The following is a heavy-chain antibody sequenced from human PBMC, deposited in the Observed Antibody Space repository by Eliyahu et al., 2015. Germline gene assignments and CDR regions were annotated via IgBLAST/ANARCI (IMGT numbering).Heavy chain of an antibody. CDR1: GGSFSGYY. CDR2: INHSGST. Sequence: QVQLQQWGAGLLKPSETLSLTCAVYGGSFSGYYWSWIRQPPGKGLEWIGEINHSGSTNYNPSLKSRVTISVDTSKNQFSLKLSSVTAADTAVYYCARGRRRGNWFDPWGQGTLVTVSS. V-gene: IGHV4-34*01. D-gene: IGHD3-10*01. J-gene: IGHJ5*02. CDR3: ARGRRRGNWFDP.